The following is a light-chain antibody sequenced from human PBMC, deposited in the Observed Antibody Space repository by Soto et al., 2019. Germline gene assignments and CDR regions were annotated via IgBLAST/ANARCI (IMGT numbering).Light chain of an antibody. J-gene: IGKJ1*01. CDR1: QTVRNNY. CDR2: GAS. CDR3: QQYGISPTWT. V-gene: IGKV3-20*01. Sequence: EFVLTQSPGTLSLSPGERATLSCRASQTVRNNYLAWYQQKPGQAPRLLIYGASSRATGIPDRFSGSGSGTDFTLTISRLEPEDFAVYYCQQYGISPTWTFGQGTKVDIK.